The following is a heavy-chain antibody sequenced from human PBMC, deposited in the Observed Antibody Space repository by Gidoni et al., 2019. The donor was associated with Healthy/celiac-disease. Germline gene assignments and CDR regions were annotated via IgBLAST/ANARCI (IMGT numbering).Heavy chain of an antibody. V-gene: IGHV1-8*01. CDR2: MNPNSGNT. J-gene: IGHJ5*02. D-gene: IGHD6-6*01. CDR1: GYTFTSYD. CDR3: ARGRGKIAARPNWFDP. Sequence: QVQLVQSGAEVKKPGASVKVSCKASGYTFTSYDINWVRQATGQGLEWMGWMNPNSGNTGYAQKFQGRVTMTRNTSISTAYMELSSLRSEDTAVYYCARGRGKIAARPNWFDPWGQGTLVTVSS.